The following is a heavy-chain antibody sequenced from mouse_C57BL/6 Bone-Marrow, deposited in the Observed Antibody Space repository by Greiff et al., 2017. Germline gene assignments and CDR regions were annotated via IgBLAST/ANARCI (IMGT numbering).Heavy chain of an antibody. CDR3: ASCNY. J-gene: IGHJ2*01. CDR1: GYTFTSYW. Sequence: QVQLQQPGAALVKPGASVKLSCKASGYTFTSYWITWVKQRPGQGLEWIGDIYPGSGSTNYNAKFKSQATLTVDTSSSTAYMQLSSLTSEESAVYYSASCNYWGKGTTLTVSS. V-gene: IGHV1-55*01. CDR2: IYPGSGST.